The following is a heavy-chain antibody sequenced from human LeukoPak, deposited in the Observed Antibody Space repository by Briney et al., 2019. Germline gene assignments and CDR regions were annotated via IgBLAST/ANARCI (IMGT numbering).Heavy chain of an antibody. V-gene: IGHV4-59*12. CDR3: ARDSLYYYDSSGYYSSRRTDAFDI. Sequence: SETLSLTCTVSGGSISSYYWSWIRQPPGKGLEWIGYIYYSGSTNYNPSLKSRVTMSVDTSKNQFSLKLSSVTAADTAVYYCARDSLYYYDSSGYYSSRRTDAFDIWGQGTMVTVSS. CDR2: IYYSGST. CDR1: GGSISSYY. J-gene: IGHJ3*02. D-gene: IGHD3-22*01.